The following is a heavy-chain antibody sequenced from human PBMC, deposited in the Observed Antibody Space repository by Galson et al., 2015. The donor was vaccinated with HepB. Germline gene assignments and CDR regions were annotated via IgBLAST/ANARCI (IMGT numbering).Heavy chain of an antibody. J-gene: IGHJ6*03. CDR2: INPSGGST. V-gene: IGHV1-46*01. Sequence: SVKVSCKASGYTFTSYCMHWVRQAPGQGLEWMGIINPSGGSTSYAQKFQGRVTMTRDTSTSTVYMELSSLRAEDTAVYYCARGFHDAGGGYYYYYMDVWGKGTTVTVSS. D-gene: IGHD1-1*01. CDR3: ARGFHDAGGGYYYYYMDV. CDR1: GYTFTSYC.